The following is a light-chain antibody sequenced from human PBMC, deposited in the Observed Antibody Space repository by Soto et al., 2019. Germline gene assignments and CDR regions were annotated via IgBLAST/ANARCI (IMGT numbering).Light chain of an antibody. Sequence: EIVMTQSPATLSVSPGERATLSCRASQSVSSNLAWYQQKPGQAPRLLIYGASTRATGIPARFIGSVSGTEFTLTISSLQSEDFAVYYCQQYNNWPPKMYTFGQGTKLEIK. V-gene: IGKV3-15*01. CDR1: QSVSSN. J-gene: IGKJ2*01. CDR2: GAS. CDR3: QQYNNWPPKMYT.